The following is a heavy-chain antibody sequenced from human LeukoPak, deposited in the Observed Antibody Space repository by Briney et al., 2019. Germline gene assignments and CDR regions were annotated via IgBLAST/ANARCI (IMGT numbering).Heavy chain of an antibody. V-gene: IGHV3-48*03. CDR2: ISSSGNKI. J-gene: IGHJ5*02. CDR3: ARGQRPQYTSTWDNWFDP. Sequence: GGSLRLSCAASGFPFSSYEMNWVRQAPGKRLQWVSYISSSGNKIYYAASVKGRFTISRDNAKNSLYLQIDSLRAEDTAVYYCARGQRPQYTSTWDNWFDPWGQGTQVTVPS. CDR1: GFPFSSYE. D-gene: IGHD2-2*01.